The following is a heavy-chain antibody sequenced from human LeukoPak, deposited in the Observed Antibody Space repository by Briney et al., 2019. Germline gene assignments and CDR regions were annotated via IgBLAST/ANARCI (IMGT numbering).Heavy chain of an antibody. V-gene: IGHV3-53*01. J-gene: IGHJ4*02. Sequence: GGSLRLSCAASGFTVSSNYMSWVRQAPGKRLEWVSVIYSGGSTYYADSVKGRFTISRDNSKNTLYLQMNSLRAEDTAVYYCARNGQFGVVDYWGQGTLVTVSS. CDR2: IYSGGST. CDR3: ARNGQFGVVDY. CDR1: GFTVSSNY. D-gene: IGHD3-3*01.